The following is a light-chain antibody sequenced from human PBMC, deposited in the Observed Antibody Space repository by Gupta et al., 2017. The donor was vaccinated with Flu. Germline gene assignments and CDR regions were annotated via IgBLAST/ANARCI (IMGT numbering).Light chain of an antibody. CDR1: TSNLGSNT. J-gene: IGLJ3*02. V-gene: IGLV1-44*01. CDR3: AAWDDSLNGPM. Sequence: QSVLTQPPSESGTPGQRVTISCSGSTSNLGSNTVNWYQQLPGTAPKLLIYINDYRPSGVPDRFSGSKSGTSASLAISGLQSEDEADYYCAAWDDSLNGPMFGGGTKLTVL. CDR2: IND.